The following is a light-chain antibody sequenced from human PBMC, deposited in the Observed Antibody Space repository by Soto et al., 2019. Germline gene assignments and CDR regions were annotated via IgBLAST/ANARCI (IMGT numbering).Light chain of an antibody. CDR1: ERITSY. CDR3: QQYNTYSET. Sequence: DIQMTQSPSTLSASVGDRVTITCRASERITSYLARYQQKPGKAPRLLIHGASSLESGVPSRFSGSGSGTEVTLTISTLQPDDFATYYCQQYNTYSETFGQGNKVEIK. CDR2: GAS. V-gene: IGKV1-5*01. J-gene: IGKJ1*01.